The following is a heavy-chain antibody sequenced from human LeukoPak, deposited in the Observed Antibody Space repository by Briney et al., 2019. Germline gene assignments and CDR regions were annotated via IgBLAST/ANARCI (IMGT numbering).Heavy chain of an antibody. CDR3: AKDLGQGRYYYDSSGYYPAHDAFDI. CDR2: ISGSGGST. CDR1: GFTFSSYA. D-gene: IGHD3-22*01. V-gene: IGHV3-23*01. Sequence: QSGGSLRLSCAASGFTFSSYAMSWVRQAPGKGLEWVSAISGSGGSTYYADSVKGRFTISRDNSKNTLYLQMNSLRAGDTAVYYCAKDLGQGRYYYDSSGYYPAHDAFDIWGQGTMVTVSS. J-gene: IGHJ3*02.